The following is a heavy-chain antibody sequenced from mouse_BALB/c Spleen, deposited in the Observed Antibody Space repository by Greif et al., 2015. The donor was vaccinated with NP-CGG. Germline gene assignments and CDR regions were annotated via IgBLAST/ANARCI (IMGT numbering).Heavy chain of an antibody. CDR2: ISSGGGST. J-gene: IGHJ2*01. V-gene: IGHV5-12-1*01. Sequence: DVKLVESGGGLVKPGGSLKLSCAASGFAFSSYDMSWVRQTPEKRLEWVAYISSGGGSTYYPDTVKGRFTISRDNAKDALYLQMSRLKSEDTAMYYCARGGDYDVFDYWGQGTTLTVSS. CDR3: ARGGDYDVFDY. CDR1: GFAFSSYD. D-gene: IGHD2-4*01.